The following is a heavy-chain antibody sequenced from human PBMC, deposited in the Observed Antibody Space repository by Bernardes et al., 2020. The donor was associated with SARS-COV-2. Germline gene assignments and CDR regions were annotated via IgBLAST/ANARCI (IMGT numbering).Heavy chain of an antibody. CDR3: AGSSCGIDCYIGGLRSWDYGMDV. CDR1: GDSITNSDFH. CDR2: VSYNGTS. Sequence: SETLSLTCAVSGDSITNSDFHWGWVRQPPGTGLECIGGVSYNGTSYYNPSLQSRVRASVDTSKSQVSLRLSFVTAADTAVYYCAGSSCGIDCYIGGLRSWDYGMDVWGQGTTVTVSS. V-gene: IGHV4-39*01. J-gene: IGHJ6*02. D-gene: IGHD2-21*01.